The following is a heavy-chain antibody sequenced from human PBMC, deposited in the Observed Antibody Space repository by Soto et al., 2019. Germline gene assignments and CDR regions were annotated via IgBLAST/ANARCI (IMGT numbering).Heavy chain of an antibody. Sequence: AASVKVSCKASGGTFSSYAISWVRQAPGQGLEWMGGIIPIFGTANYAKKFQGRVTITADKSTSTAYMELSSLRSEDTAVYYCAGVDTAMAVARYYYGMDVWGQGPTVTVSS. CDR1: GGTFSSYA. CDR2: IIPIFGTA. D-gene: IGHD5-18*01. CDR3: AGVDTAMAVARYYYGMDV. V-gene: IGHV1-69*06. J-gene: IGHJ6*02.